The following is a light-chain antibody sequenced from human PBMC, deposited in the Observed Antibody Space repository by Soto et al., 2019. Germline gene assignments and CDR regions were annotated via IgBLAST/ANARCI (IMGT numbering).Light chain of an antibody. J-gene: IGKJ2*01. Sequence: EIVMTQSPATLSVSPGERATLSCRASQSVSSNLAWYQQKPGQAPRLLIYGASTRATGITARFSGSGSGTEFTLTISSLQSEYFAVYYCQQYNNWPYTFGQGTKLEIK. V-gene: IGKV3D-15*01. CDR2: GAS. CDR1: QSVSSN. CDR3: QQYNNWPYT.